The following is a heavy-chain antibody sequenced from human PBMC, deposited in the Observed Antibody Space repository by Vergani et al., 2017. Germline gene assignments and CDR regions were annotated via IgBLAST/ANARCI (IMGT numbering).Heavy chain of an antibody. CDR2: INHSGST. CDR1: GGSFSGYY. Sequence: QVQLQQWGAGLLKPSETLSLTCAVYGGSFSGYYWSWIRQPPGKGLEWIGEINHSGSTNYNPSLKSRVTISVDTSKNQFSLKLSSVTAADTAVYYCARAPRAKHHFLWFGEPDYYYGMDVWGQGTTVTVSS. CDR3: ARAPRAKHHFLWFGEPDYYYGMDV. J-gene: IGHJ6*02. D-gene: IGHD3-10*01. V-gene: IGHV4-34*01.